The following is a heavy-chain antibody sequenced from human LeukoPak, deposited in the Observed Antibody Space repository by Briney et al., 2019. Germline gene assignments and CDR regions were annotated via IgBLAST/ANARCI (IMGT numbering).Heavy chain of an antibody. Sequence: GRSLRLSCAASGFTFSCYVMHWVRPAPAKGLWWVTIIWFDGNNKYYADSVKGRFTISRDNSKNTLYLQMNSLRAEDTAVYYCASARPTSSWTAFDIWGQGTMVTVSS. J-gene: IGHJ3*02. V-gene: IGHV3-33*01. D-gene: IGHD6-13*01. CDR1: GFTFSCYV. CDR2: IWFDGNNK. CDR3: ASARPTSSWTAFDI.